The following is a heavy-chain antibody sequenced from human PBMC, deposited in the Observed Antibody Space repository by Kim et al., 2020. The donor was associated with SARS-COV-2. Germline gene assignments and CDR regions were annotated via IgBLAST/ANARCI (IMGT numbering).Heavy chain of an antibody. CDR3: ARRTSSSWDLHYYGMDV. CDR1: GYSFTSYW. J-gene: IGHJ6*02. D-gene: IGHD6-13*01. V-gene: IGHV5-10-1*01. Sequence: GESLKISCKGSGYSFTSYWISWVRQMPGKGLEWMGRIDPSDSYTNYSPSFQGHVTISADKSISTAYLQWSSLKASDTAMYYCARRTSSSWDLHYYGMDVWGQGTTVTVSS. CDR2: IDPSDSYT.